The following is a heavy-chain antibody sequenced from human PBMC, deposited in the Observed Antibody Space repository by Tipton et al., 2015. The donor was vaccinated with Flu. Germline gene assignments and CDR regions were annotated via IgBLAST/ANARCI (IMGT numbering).Heavy chain of an antibody. CDR3: ARRDYSNYVSVPKNWFDP. D-gene: IGHD4-11*01. CDR1: GFTFSNYV. V-gene: IGHV3-23*04. Sequence: QLVQSGGGLVPPGGSLRLSCAASGFTFSNYVMTWVRQAPGKGLEWVSGISGSSIYTYYADSVKGRFTISRDNSRNTMYLQMNSLRAEDTAVYYCARRDYSNYVSVPKNWFDPWGQGTLVTVSS. J-gene: IGHJ5*02. CDR2: ISGSSIYT.